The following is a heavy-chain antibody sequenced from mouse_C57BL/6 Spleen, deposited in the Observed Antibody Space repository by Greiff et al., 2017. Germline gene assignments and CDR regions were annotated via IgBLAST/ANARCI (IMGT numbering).Heavy chain of an antibody. D-gene: IGHD1-1*01. J-gene: IGHJ4*01. Sequence: EVQLVESEGGLVQPGSSMKLSCTASGFTFSDYYMAWVRQVPEKGLEWVANINYDGSSTYYLDSLKSRFIISRGNAKNILYLQMSSLKSEDTATYYCAREVGYYGRMDYWGQGTSVTVSS. CDR1: GFTFSDYY. CDR3: AREVGYYGRMDY. V-gene: IGHV5-16*01. CDR2: INYDGSST.